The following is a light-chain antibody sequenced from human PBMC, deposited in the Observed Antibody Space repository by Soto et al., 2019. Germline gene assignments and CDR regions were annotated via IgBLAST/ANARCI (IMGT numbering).Light chain of an antibody. CDR3: QSYDSSNLLVV. J-gene: IGLJ2*01. CDR1: SGSIASNY. Sequence: NFMLTQPHSVSESPGKTVTISCTRSSGSIASNYVQWYQQRPGSAPTTVIYEDNQRPSGVPDRFSGSIDSSSNSDSLTISGLKTEDEADYYCQSYDSSNLLVVFGGGTKLTVL. CDR2: EDN. V-gene: IGLV6-57*04.